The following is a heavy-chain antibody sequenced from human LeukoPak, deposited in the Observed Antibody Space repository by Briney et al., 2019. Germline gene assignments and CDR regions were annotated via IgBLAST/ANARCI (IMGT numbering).Heavy chain of an antibody. CDR3: ARAGGQQLENRLYYFDY. CDR2: ISTNGGTT. D-gene: IGHD6-13*01. V-gene: IGHV3-64*01. CDR1: GFTFSSYA. J-gene: IGHJ4*02. Sequence: PGGSLRLSCAASGFTFSSYAMHWVRQAPGKGLQSVSAISTNGGTTYYANSVKGRFIISRDNSKNTLYLQMGSLRADDMAVYYCARAGGQQLENRLYYFDYWGQGTLVTVPS.